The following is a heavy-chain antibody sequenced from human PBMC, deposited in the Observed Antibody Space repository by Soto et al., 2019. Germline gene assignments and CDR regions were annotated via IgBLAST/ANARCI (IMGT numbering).Heavy chain of an antibody. CDR1: GFTFNYYA. CDR2: ISASGGTT. V-gene: IGHV3-23*01. CDR3: AKRGIEVAGKYRWFDP. D-gene: IGHD6-19*01. J-gene: IGHJ5*02. Sequence: EVQLLESGGDLVQPGGSLSLSCAASGFTFNYYAMTWVRQAPGKGLEWVSTISASGGTTYYADSVKGRFTISRDNSKNTLYLQMNSLRAEDTAVYYCAKRGIEVAGKYRWFDPWGQGTLVTVSS.